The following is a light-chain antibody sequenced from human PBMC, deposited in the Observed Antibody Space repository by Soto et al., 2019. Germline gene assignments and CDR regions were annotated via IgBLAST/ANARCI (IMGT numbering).Light chain of an antibody. CDR1: QSVSSN. Sequence: EIVMTQSPATLSVSPGERATLSCRASQSVSSNLAWYQQKPGQAPRLLIYGASTRATGIPARFSGSGSGTDFPLTLSSLQSEDFAVYYCQQYNNWPPMYTFGQGTKLEIK. CDR2: GAS. CDR3: QQYNNWPPMYT. J-gene: IGKJ2*01. V-gene: IGKV3-15*01.